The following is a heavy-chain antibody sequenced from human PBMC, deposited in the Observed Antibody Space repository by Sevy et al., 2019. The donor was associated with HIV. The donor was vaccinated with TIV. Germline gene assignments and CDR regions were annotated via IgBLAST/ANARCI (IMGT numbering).Heavy chain of an antibody. CDR3: ARDVPYSSSWYRYYYYYGMDV. V-gene: IGHV1-3*01. Sequence: ASVKVSCKASGYTFTSYAMHWVRQAPGQGLEWMGWINAGNGNTKYSQKFQGRVTITRDTSASTAYMELSSLRSEDTAVYYCARDVPYSSSWYRYYYYYGMDVWGQGTTVTVSS. CDR1: GYTFTSYA. D-gene: IGHD6-13*01. CDR2: INAGNGNT. J-gene: IGHJ6*02.